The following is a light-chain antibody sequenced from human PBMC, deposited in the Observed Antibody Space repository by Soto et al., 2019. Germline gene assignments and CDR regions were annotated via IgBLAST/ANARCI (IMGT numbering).Light chain of an antibody. V-gene: IGKV1-39*01. CDR1: QSISTY. Sequence: DIQMTQSPSSLSASVRDRVTITCRASQSISTYLNWYQQKPGKVPKLLIYPASTLQSGVPSRFRGSGSGTDFTLTISSLQPEDFATYYCQQSYNSPWTFAQGTKVEIK. J-gene: IGKJ1*01. CDR3: QQSYNSPWT. CDR2: PAS.